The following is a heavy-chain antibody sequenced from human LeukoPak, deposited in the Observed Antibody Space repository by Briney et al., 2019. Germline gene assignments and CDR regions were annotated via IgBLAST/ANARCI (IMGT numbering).Heavy chain of an antibody. CDR2: IRSSSTI. CDR3: ARERYGDYVYDY. Sequence: GGSLRLSCAASGFTFTTYSMNWVRQAPGKGLEWVSYIRSSSTINYADSVKGRFTISRDNAKNSLYLQTNGLRAEDTAVYYCARERYGDYVYDYWGQGTLVTVSS. J-gene: IGHJ4*02. CDR1: GFTFTTYS. V-gene: IGHV3-48*01. D-gene: IGHD4-17*01.